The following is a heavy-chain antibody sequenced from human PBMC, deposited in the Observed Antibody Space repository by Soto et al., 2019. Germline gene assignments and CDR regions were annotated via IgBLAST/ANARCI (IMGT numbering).Heavy chain of an antibody. CDR1: GYTFTSYG. Sequence: RASVKVSCKASGYTFTSYGISWVRQAPGQGLEWMGWISAYNGNTNYAQKLQGRVTMTTDTSTSTAYMELRSLRSDDTAVYYCARVHSLLRYFDWSPFDYWGQGTLVTVSS. J-gene: IGHJ4*02. CDR3: ARVHSLLRYFDWSPFDY. V-gene: IGHV1-18*01. D-gene: IGHD3-9*01. CDR2: ISAYNGNT.